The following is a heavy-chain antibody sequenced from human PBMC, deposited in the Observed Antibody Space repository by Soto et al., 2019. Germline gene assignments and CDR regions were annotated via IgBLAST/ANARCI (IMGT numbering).Heavy chain of an antibody. CDR3: ARHSTSAPKDY. V-gene: IGHV5-51*01. CDR1: GYSFTTYW. J-gene: IGHJ4*01. D-gene: IGHD3-10*01. CDR2: VYPGDSDT. Sequence: GESLKISCKGSGYSFTTYWIAWVRQMPGKGLEWVGIVYPGDSDTRYSPSFEGHVTISVDKSISTAFLQWNSLKASDNAIYYCARHSTSAPKDYWGQGTLVTVS.